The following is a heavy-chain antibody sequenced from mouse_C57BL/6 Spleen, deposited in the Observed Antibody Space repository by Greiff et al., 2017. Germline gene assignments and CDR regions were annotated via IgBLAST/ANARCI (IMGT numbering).Heavy chain of an antibody. CDR3: ARFSDYDVGY. CDR1: GYTFTSYW. V-gene: IGHV1-52*01. D-gene: IGHD2-4*01. CDR2: IDPSDSET. Sequence: QVQLQQPGAELVRPGSSVKLSCKASGYTFTSYWMHWVKQRPIQGLEWIGNIDPSDSETHYNQKFKDKATLTVDKSSSTAYMQLSSLTSEDSAVYYCARFSDYDVGYWGQGTTLTVSS. J-gene: IGHJ2*01.